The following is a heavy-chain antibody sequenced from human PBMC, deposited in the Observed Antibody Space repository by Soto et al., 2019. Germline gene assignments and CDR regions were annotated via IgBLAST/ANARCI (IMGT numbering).Heavy chain of an antibody. CDR1: GFTFSVYA. Sequence: EVQVLESGGGLVQPGGSLRLSCAASGFTFSVYAMSWVRQAPGKGLEWVSGISGSGISTYYTDSVKGRFTISRDNSKNTVFLQMNSLRDEDTAVYYCVKPPVITASYYYYDMDVWGQGTTVTVSS. CDR3: VKPPVITASYYYYDMDV. V-gene: IGHV3-23*01. D-gene: IGHD4-4*01. CDR2: ISGSGIST. J-gene: IGHJ6*02.